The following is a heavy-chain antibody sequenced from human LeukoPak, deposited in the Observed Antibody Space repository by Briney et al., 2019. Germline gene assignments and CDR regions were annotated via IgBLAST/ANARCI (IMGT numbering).Heavy chain of an antibody. CDR1: GFTFSDYY. J-gene: IGHJ4*02. V-gene: IGHV3-11*01. CDR3: ARIPKYGDYGIDY. D-gene: IGHD4-17*01. Sequence: GGSLRLSCAASGFTFSDYYMSWIRQAPGKGLEWVSYISSSGTVIYYADSVKGRFTMSRDNAKNSLYLQMNSLRAEDTALYYCARIPKYGDYGIDYWGQGTLVTVSS. CDR2: ISSSGTVI.